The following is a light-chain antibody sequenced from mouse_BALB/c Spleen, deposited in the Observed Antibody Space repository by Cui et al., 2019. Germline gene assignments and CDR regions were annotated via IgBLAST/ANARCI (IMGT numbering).Light chain of an antibody. CDR2: WAS. CDR3: QQYSSYLT. V-gene: IGKV6-23*01. J-gene: IGKJ5*01. Sequence: DIVMTQPHKFMSTSVGDRVIITCKASQDVGTAVAWYQQKPGQSPKLLIYWASTRHTGVPDRFTGSGSGTDFTLTISNVQSEDLADYFCQQYSSYLTFGAGTKLELK. CDR1: QDVGTA.